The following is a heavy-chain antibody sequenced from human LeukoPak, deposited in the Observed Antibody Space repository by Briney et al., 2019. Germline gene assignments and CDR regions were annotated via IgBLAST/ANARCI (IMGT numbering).Heavy chain of an antibody. CDR2: INHSGST. Sequence: SETLSLTCAVYGGSFSGYYWSWVRQPPGKGLEWIGEINHSGSTNYNPSLKSRVTISVDTSKNQFSLKLSSVTAADTAVYYCARPRGYSGYEWFNWFDPWGQGTLVTVSS. CDR1: GGSFSGYY. V-gene: IGHV4-34*01. CDR3: ARPRGYSGYEWFNWFDP. J-gene: IGHJ5*02. D-gene: IGHD5-12*01.